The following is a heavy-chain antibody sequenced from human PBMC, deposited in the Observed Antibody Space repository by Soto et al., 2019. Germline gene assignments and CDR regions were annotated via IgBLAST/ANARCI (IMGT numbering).Heavy chain of an antibody. CDR3: ARGGHIAVVTDSFDY. Sequence: ASVKVSCKASGYTFTSYGISWVRQAPGQGLEWMGWISAYNGNTTYAQKFLGRVTMTRDTSTSTVFMELSSLRSADTAVYYCARGGHIAVVTDSFDYWGQGTLVTVSS. D-gene: IGHD2-21*02. V-gene: IGHV1-18*01. CDR2: ISAYNGNT. CDR1: GYTFTSYG. J-gene: IGHJ4*02.